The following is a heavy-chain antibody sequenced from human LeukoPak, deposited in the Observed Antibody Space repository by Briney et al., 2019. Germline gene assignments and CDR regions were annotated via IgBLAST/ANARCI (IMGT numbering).Heavy chain of an antibody. Sequence: ASVKVSCKASGYTFTGYYMHWVRQAPGQGLEWMGWINPNSGGTNYAQKFQGRVTMTRDTPISTAYMELRRLRSDDTAVYYCARDFDTSGYYTGHWGQGTLVTVSS. J-gene: IGHJ4*02. D-gene: IGHD3-22*01. CDR3: ARDFDTSGYYTGH. CDR1: GYTFTGYY. CDR2: INPNSGGT. V-gene: IGHV1-2*02.